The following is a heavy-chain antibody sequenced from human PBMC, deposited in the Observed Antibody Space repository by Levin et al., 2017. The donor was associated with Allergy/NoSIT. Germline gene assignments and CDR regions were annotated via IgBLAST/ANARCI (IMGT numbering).Heavy chain of an antibody. CDR1: GYTFTGYY. CDR3: ARELTTVVTPDYGMDG. J-gene: IGHJ6*02. V-gene: IGHV1-2*02. CDR2: INPKSGGT. Sequence: GESLKISCKASGYTFTGYYMHWVRQAPGQGLEWMGMINPKSGGTNYAQKFQGRVTMTRDTSISTAYMELSRLTSDDTAVYYCARELTTVVTPDYGMDGWGQGTTVTVSS. D-gene: IGHD4-23*01.